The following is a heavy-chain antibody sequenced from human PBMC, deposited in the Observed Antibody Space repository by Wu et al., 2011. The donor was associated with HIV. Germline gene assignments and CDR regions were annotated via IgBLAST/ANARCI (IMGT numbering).Heavy chain of an antibody. J-gene: IGHJ5*02. Sequence: QVQLVQSGAEVKKPGASVKVSCKVSGYTLTELSMHWVRQAPGKGLEWMGGFDPEDGETIYAQKFQGRVTMTEDTSTDTAYMELSSLRSEDTAVYYCATDKPHYYGSGSRSWFDPVGPGNPGHRLL. V-gene: IGHV1-24*01. CDR3: ATDKPHYYGSGSRSWFDP. CDR1: GYTLTELS. D-gene: IGHD3-10*01. CDR2: FDPEDGET.